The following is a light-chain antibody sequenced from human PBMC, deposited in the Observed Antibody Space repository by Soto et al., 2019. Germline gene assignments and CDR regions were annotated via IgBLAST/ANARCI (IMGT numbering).Light chain of an antibody. V-gene: IGLV1-44*01. J-gene: IGLJ2*01. CDR1: NSNIGSNT. CDR3: ASWDDSLNGVV. CDR2: SNN. Sequence: QSVLTQPPSASGTPGQRVSISCSGSNSNIGSNTVNWYQQVPGAPPKLLIYSNNQRPSGVPDRFSASKSATSASVAISGLXXXXXXXXYCASWDDSLNGVVFGGGTKLTVL.